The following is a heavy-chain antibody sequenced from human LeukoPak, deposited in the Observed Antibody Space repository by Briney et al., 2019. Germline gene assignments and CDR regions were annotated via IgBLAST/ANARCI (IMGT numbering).Heavy chain of an antibody. D-gene: IGHD3-16*01. V-gene: IGHV1-8*01. CDR3: ATMPPRGGRRDTPDY. Sequence: GLEKMRWVNPNSGNIGYAQKLQGRITMTWDPTISSACLELSSLRSEDTAIYYCATMPPRGGRRDTPDYWGQGTLVTVSS. CDR2: VNPNSGNI. J-gene: IGHJ4*02.